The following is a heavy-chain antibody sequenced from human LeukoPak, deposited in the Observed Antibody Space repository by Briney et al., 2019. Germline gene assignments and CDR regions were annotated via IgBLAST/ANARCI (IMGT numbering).Heavy chain of an antibody. CDR3: AKRPIVAASGPYFFDY. V-gene: IGHV3-23*01. CDR2: ISGNGGAT. CDR1: GFTFIRYA. Sequence: GESLKISCEASGFTFIRYAMNWVRQAPGKRLEWVSVISGNGGATYYADSVKGRFTISRDNAKNTLYLQMDSLRAEDTAVYYCAKRPIVAASGPYFFDYWGQGTLVAVSS. D-gene: IGHD2-15*01. J-gene: IGHJ4*02.